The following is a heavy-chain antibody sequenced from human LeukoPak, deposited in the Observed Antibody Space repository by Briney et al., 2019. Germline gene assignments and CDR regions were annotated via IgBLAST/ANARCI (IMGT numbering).Heavy chain of an antibody. Sequence: SETLSLTCAVSGGSISSGGYYWSWIRQPPGRGLEWIGYIYHSGSTYYNPSLKSRVTISVDRSENQFSLKLSSVTAADTAVYYCARIPRVLLWFGELSYGMDVWGKGTTVTVSS. J-gene: IGHJ6*04. V-gene: IGHV4-30-2*01. D-gene: IGHD3-10*01. CDR3: ARIPRVLLWFGELSYGMDV. CDR2: IYHSGST. CDR1: GGSISSGGYY.